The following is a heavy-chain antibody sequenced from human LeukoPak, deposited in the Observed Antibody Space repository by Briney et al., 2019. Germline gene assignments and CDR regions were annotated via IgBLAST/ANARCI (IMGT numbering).Heavy chain of an antibody. CDR3: ARDVYCSSTSCPDF. CDR2: INTNTGNP. CDR1: GYSFTNYA. Sequence: ASVKVSCQASGYSFTNYAMNWVRQAPGQGLEWMGWINTNTGNPTYAQGFTGRFVFPLDTSVSTAYLQISRLKAEDTAVYYCARDVYCSSTSCPDFWGQGTLVIVSS. D-gene: IGHD2-2*01. J-gene: IGHJ4*02. V-gene: IGHV7-4-1*02.